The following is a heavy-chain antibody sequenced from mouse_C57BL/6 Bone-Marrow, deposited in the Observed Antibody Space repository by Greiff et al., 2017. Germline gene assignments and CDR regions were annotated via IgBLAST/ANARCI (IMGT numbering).Heavy chain of an antibody. CDR2: IDPENGDT. V-gene: IGHV14-4*01. CDR3: TTGDSYSYFDY. CDR1: GFNIKDDY. D-gene: IGHD2-12*01. J-gene: IGHJ2*01. Sequence: EVQLQQSGAELVRPGASVKLSCTASGFNIKDDYMHWVKQRPEQGLEWIGWIDPENGDTEYASKFQGKATITADTSSNTAYLTLSSLTSEDTAVYYGTTGDSYSYFDYWGQGTTLTVPS.